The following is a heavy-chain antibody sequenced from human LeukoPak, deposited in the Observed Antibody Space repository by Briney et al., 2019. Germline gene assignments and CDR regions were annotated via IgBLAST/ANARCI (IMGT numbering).Heavy chain of an antibody. D-gene: IGHD3-22*01. CDR1: GGSFSGYY. Sequence: SETLSLTCAVYGGSFSGYYWSWIRQPPGKGLEWIGEINHSGSTNYNPSLKSRVTISVDTSKNQFSLKLSSVTAADTAVYYCARGRQRAYYYDSSGYPPDYWGQGNLVTVSS. J-gene: IGHJ4*02. CDR2: INHSGST. CDR3: ARGRQRAYYYDSSGYPPDY. V-gene: IGHV4-34*01.